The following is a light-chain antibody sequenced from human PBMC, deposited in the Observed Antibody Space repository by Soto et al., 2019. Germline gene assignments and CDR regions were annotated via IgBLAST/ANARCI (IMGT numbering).Light chain of an antibody. V-gene: IGLV2-14*01. Sequence: QSALTQHASVSGSPGQSITISCTGTSSDVGGYNYVSWYQQHPGKAPKLMIYDVSNRPSGVSNRFSGSKSGNTASLTISGLQAEDEADYYCSTYTSSLVVFGGGTKLTVL. J-gene: IGLJ2*01. CDR3: STYTSSLVV. CDR2: DVS. CDR1: SSDVGGYNY.